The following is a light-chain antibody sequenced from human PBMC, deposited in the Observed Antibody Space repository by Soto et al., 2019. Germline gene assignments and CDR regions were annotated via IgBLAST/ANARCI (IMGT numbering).Light chain of an antibody. V-gene: IGKV3-11*01. J-gene: IGKJ3*01. CDR2: DAS. CDR3: QQRSSWPFT. CDR1: QSIGNY. Sequence: EFVFSQSPATLSLSPGEGATLSRRASQSIGNYFAWYQQKPGQAPRLLIYDASTRATGIPARFSGSGSGTEFTLTISSLEPEDFAVYYCQQRSSWPFTFGPGTKVDIK.